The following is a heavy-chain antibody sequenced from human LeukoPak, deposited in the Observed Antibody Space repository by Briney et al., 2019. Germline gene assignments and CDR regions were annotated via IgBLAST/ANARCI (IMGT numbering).Heavy chain of an antibody. J-gene: IGHJ4*02. D-gene: IGHD6-13*01. CDR2: IYHSGST. V-gene: IGHV4-39*07. CDR1: GGSISSSTYY. Sequence: NPSETLSLTCTVSGGSISSSTYYWGWIRQPPGKGLEWIGSIYHSGSTYYNPSLKSRVTISVDTSKNQFSLKLSSVTAADTAVYYCAIPNSSSWGQGTLVTVSS. CDR3: AIPNSSS.